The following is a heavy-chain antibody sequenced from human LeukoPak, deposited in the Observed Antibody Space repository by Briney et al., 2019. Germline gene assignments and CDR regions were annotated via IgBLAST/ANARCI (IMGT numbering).Heavy chain of an antibody. CDR2: INPNSGGT. CDR1: GYTFTGYW. J-gene: IGHJ6*03. Sequence: ASVKVSCKAFGYTFTGYWMHWVRQAPGQGLEWMGWINPNSGGTNYAQKFQGRVTMTRDTSISTAYMELSRLRSDDTAVYYCAGGRYSSSSRGYYMDVWGKGTTVTVSS. V-gene: IGHV1-2*02. D-gene: IGHD6-6*01. CDR3: AGGRYSSSSRGYYMDV.